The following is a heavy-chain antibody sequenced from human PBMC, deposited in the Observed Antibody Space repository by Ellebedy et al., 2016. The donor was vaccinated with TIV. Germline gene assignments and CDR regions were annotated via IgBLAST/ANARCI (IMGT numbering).Heavy chain of an antibody. CDR3: AKMGTYHYASWFDT. J-gene: IGHJ5*02. Sequence: SVKVSCKASGGPLRNYAISWVRQAPGQGLEWMGGIMAMFGTAHYAQKFQGRVTNTADEFATTAYMELKSLRSDDTAVYYCAKMGTYHYASWFDTWGQGTLVTVSS. CDR2: IMAMFGTA. CDR1: GGPLRNYA. D-gene: IGHD5-12*01. V-gene: IGHV1-69*13.